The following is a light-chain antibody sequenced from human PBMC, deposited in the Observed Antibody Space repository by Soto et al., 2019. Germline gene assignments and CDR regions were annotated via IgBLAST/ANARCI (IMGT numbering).Light chain of an antibody. V-gene: IGKV1-5*01. CDR1: QSITIW. J-gene: IGKJ1*01. CDR3: QQYNSYSWT. Sequence: DIQMTQSPSTLSASVGDRVTITCRASQSITIWLAWYQQKPGKAPKLLSFDASSLESGVPSRFSGSGSGTEFTLTISSLQPDDFANYYCQQYNSYSWTFGQGTKVEIK. CDR2: DAS.